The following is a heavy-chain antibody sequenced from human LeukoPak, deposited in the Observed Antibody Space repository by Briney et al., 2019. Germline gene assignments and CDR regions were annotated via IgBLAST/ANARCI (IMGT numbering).Heavy chain of an antibody. Sequence: SETLSLTCTVSGYSISSGYYWGWIRQPPGKGLEWIGSIYHSGSTYYNPSLKSRVTISVDTSKNQFSLKLSSVTAADTAVYYCARFYLRYDFWSGYYNFFDYWGQGTLVTVSS. CDR2: IYHSGST. D-gene: IGHD3-3*01. J-gene: IGHJ4*02. CDR1: GYSISSGYY. CDR3: ARFYLRYDFWSGYYNFFDY. V-gene: IGHV4-38-2*02.